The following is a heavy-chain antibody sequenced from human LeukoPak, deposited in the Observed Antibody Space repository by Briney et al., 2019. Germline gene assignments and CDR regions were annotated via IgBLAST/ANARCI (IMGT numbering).Heavy chain of an antibody. V-gene: IGHV3-30*04. Sequence: GGSLRLSCAASGFTFSSYAMHWVRQAPGKGLEGVAVISYDGSNKYYADSVKGRFTISRDNSKNTLYLQMNSLRAEDTAVYYCARDLRYFDSNYYYYGMDVWGQGTTVTVSS. CDR1: GFTFSSYA. D-gene: IGHD3-9*01. CDR3: ARDLRYFDSNYYYYGMDV. J-gene: IGHJ6*02. CDR2: ISYDGSNK.